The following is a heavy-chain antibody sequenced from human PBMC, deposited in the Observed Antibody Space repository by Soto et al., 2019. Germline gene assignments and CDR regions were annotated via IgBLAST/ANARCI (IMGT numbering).Heavy chain of an antibody. J-gene: IGHJ6*03. V-gene: IGHV4-34*01. Sequence: SETLSLTCAVYGGSFSGYYWSWIRQPPGKGLEWIGEINHSGSINYNPSLKSRVTISVDTSKNQFSLKLSSVTAADTAVYYCAREGYGDYDFYDYYMDVWGKGTTVTVSS. CDR1: GGSFSGYY. D-gene: IGHD4-17*01. CDR2: INHSGSI. CDR3: AREGYGDYDFYDYYMDV.